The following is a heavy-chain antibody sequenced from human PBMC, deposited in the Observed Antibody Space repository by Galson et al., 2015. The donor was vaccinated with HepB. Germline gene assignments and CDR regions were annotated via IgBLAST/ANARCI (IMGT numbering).Heavy chain of an antibody. D-gene: IGHD6-13*01. CDR3: AKGSTAAGAGRGFLFDS. CDR2: ISGSGVYP. CDR1: GFTFTSYA. J-gene: IGHJ4*02. Sequence: SLRLSCAASGFTFTSYAISWVRQAPGKGLERVSAISGSGVYPYYADSVKGRFTISRDSSRNTVYLQMDSLRAEDTAVYYCAKGSTAAGAGRGFLFDSWGQGTLVAVSS. V-gene: IGHV3-23*01.